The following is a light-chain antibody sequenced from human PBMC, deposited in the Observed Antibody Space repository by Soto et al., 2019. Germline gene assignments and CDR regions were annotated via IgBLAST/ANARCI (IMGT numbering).Light chain of an antibody. CDR1: QSVLYSANNKNC. Sequence: DIVMTQSPDSLAVSLGESATINCKSSQSVLYSANNKNCLAWYQQKPGQPPKLLLYWASTRGSGVPDRFSGSGSWTDFTLTISSLQAEDVAFYYCQQYYSTPRTFGQGTKVDIK. V-gene: IGKV4-1*01. J-gene: IGKJ1*01. CDR3: QQYYSTPRT. CDR2: WAS.